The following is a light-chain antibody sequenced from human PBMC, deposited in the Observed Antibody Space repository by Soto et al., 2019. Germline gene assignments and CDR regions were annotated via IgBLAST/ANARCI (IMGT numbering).Light chain of an antibody. CDR1: SSDVGGHNY. CDR3: SSFAGNNNLV. V-gene: IGLV2-8*01. J-gene: IGLJ1*01. CDR2: EVT. Sequence: QSVLTQPPSASGSPGQSLTISCTGTSSDVGGHNYVSWYQQHPGKAPKLIIFEVTKRPSGVPDRFSGSKSGNTATLTVSGLQAEDEAEYHCSSFAGNNNLVFGTGTKVTVL.